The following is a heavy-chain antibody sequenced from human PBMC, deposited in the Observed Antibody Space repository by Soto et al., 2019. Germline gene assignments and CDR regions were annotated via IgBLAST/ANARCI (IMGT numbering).Heavy chain of an antibody. CDR3: VRDTPGDSLDV. CDR1: GFTFSGYW. V-gene: IGHV3-74*01. Sequence: GGSLRLSCAASGFTFSGYWMHWVRQDPGTGLVWVAHITSDGGSTGYANSVKGRFTISRDNTKSTLHLQMNSLRAEDTAVHYCVRDTPGDSLDVWGQGTTVTVSS. J-gene: IGHJ6*02. D-gene: IGHD3-16*01. CDR2: ITSDGGST.